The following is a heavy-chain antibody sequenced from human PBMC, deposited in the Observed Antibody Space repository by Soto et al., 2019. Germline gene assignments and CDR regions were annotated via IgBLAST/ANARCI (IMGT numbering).Heavy chain of an antibody. D-gene: IGHD1-7*01. V-gene: IGHV4-4*07. CDR1: GGSISSYY. J-gene: IGHJ6*02. CDR2: IYTSGST. Sequence: ASETLSLTCTVSGGSISSYYWSWIRQPAGKVLEWIGRIYTSGSTNYNPSLKSRVTMSVDTSKNQFSLKLSSVTAADTAVYYCARDWETGTTIGYGMDVWGQGXTVTVYS. CDR3: ARDWETGTTIGYGMDV.